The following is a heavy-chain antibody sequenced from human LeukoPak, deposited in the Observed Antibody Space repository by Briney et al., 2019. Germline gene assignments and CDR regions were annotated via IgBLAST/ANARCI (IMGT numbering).Heavy chain of an antibody. V-gene: IGHV3-7*04. D-gene: IGHD1-1*01. CDR3: ARYTGGGYFDY. Sequence: GGSLRLFCVDSAFNFSGNYMSWVRQAPGKGLEWVANIKQDGSEKYYVDSVKGRFTISRDNAKNSLYLQMNSLRPEDTAVYYCARYTGGGYFDYWGQGTLVTVSS. CDR1: AFNFSGNY. CDR2: IKQDGSEK. J-gene: IGHJ4*02.